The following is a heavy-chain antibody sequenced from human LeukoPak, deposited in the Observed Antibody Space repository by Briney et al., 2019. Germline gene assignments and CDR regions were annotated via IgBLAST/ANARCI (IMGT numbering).Heavy chain of an antibody. CDR3: ARGRRGRYYDISRYNYFDY. V-gene: IGHV4-59*11. J-gene: IGHJ4*02. Sequence: SETLSLTCTVSGGSISSHDWGWIRQPPGKGLEWIGYIYDSGSTTYNPSLKCRVTILVDTSKDQVSLKLSSVTAADTAVYYCARGRRGRYYDISRYNYFDYWGQGTLVSVSS. CDR2: IYDSGST. CDR1: GGSISSHD. D-gene: IGHD3-22*01.